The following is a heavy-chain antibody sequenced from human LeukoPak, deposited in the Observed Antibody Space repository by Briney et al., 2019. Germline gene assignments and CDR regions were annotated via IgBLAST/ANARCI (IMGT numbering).Heavy chain of an antibody. CDR1: GGTFSSYA. Sequence: SVKVSCKASGGTFSSYAISWVRQAPGQGLEWMGGIILIFGTANYAQKFQGRVTITTDESTSTAYMELSSLRSEDTAVYYCATAPYCSSTSCYYYYYYMDVWGKGTTVTVSS. D-gene: IGHD2-2*01. CDR2: IILIFGTA. CDR3: ATAPYCSSTSCYYYYYYMDV. J-gene: IGHJ6*03. V-gene: IGHV1-69*05.